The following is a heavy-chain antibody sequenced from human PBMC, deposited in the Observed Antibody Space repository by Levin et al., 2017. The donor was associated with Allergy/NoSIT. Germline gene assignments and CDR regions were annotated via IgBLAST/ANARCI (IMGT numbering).Heavy chain of an antibody. CDR2: IYYSGST. D-gene: IGHD3-22*01. Sequence: SETLSLTCTVSGGSISSYYWSWIRQPPGKGLEWIGYIYYSGSTNYNPSLKSRVTISVDTSKNQFSLKLSSVTAADTAVYYCARESTYYYDSSGLGWFDPWGQGTLVTVSS. CDR1: GGSISSYY. V-gene: IGHV4-59*01. J-gene: IGHJ5*02. CDR3: ARESTYYYDSSGLGWFDP.